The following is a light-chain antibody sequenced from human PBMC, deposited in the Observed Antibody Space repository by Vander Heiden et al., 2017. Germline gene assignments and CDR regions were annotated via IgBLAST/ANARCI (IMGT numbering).Light chain of an antibody. CDR2: KAS. J-gene: IGKJ1*01. Sequence: DIHMTQSPSTLSASVGERVTITCRASQTISTWLAWYQQKPGKAPKLLIYKASSLKSGVPSRFSGSGSGTEFTLTISSLQPDDFATYYCQQYKNYWTFGQGTKVEI. V-gene: IGKV1-5*03. CDR3: QQYKNYWT. CDR1: QTISTW.